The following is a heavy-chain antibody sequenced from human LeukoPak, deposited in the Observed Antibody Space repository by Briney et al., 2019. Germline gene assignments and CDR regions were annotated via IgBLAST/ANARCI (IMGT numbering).Heavy chain of an antibody. CDR2: IWYDGSNK. Sequence: GGSLRLSCAASGFTFSGYWMTWVRQAPGKGLEWVAVIWYDGSNKYYADSVKGRFTISRDNSKNTLYLQMNSLRAEDTAVYYCARDLPSDTAMALDYWGQGTLVTVSS. CDR3: ARDLPSDTAMALDY. CDR1: GFTFSGYW. J-gene: IGHJ4*02. D-gene: IGHD5-18*01. V-gene: IGHV3-33*08.